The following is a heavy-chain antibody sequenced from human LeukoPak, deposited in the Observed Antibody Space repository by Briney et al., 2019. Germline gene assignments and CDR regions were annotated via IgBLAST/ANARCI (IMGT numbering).Heavy chain of an antibody. V-gene: IGHV6-1*01. J-gene: IGHJ5*02. D-gene: IGHD3-9*01. Sequence: SQTLSLTCAISRDSVSSNSAAWNWIRQSPSRGLEWLGRTYYRSKWYNDYAVSVKSRITINPDTSKNQFSLQLNSVTPEDTAVYYCARGHYDILTGYYEDNWFDPWGQGTLVTVSS. CDR1: RDSVSSNSAA. CDR3: ARGHYDILTGYYEDNWFDP. CDR2: TYYRSKWYN.